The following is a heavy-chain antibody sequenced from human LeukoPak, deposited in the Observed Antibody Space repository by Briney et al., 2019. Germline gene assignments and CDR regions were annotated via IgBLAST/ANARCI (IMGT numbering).Heavy chain of an antibody. D-gene: IGHD4-17*01. J-gene: IGHJ3*02. V-gene: IGHV4-31*03. CDR2: IYYSGRT. Sequence: PSETLSLTCTVSGGSISNGDHYWNWIRQHPGKGLEWTGYIYYSGRTYYNPSLKSRVTISVDTSKNQFSLKLSSVTAADTAVYYCARDHGDYVGGAFDIWGQGTMVTVSS. CDR1: GGSISNGDHY. CDR3: ARDHGDYVGGAFDI.